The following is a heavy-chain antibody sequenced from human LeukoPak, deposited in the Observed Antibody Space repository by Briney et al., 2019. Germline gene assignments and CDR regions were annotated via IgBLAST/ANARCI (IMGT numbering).Heavy chain of an antibody. CDR1: GYTFTGYY. J-gene: IGHJ4*02. CDR2: INPNSGGT. CDR3: ASRMEVGWCSSSSSHDY. V-gene: IGHV1-2*02. Sequence: GASVTVSCKASGYTFTGYYMHWVRQAPGQGLEWMGWINPNSGGTNNAQRFQGRVTMTRDTSINTAYMEFSRLRSDDTAVYYCASRMEVGWCSSSSSHDYWGQGTLVTVSS. D-gene: IGHD6-6*01.